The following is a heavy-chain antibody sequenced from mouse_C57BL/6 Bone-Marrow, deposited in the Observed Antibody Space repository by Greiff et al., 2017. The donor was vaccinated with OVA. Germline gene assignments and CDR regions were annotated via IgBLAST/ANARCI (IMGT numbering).Heavy chain of an antibody. CDR3: AREWLSRGYFDV. J-gene: IGHJ1*03. CDR1: GYTFTDHT. V-gene: IGHV1-78*01. CDR2: IYPRDGST. Sequence: VKLVESDAELVKPGASVKISCKVSGYTFTDHTIHWMKQRPEQGLEWIGYIYPRDGSTKYNEKFKGKATLTADKSSSTAYMQLNSLTSEDSAVYFCAREWLSRGYFDVWGTGTTVTVSS. D-gene: IGHD1-3*01.